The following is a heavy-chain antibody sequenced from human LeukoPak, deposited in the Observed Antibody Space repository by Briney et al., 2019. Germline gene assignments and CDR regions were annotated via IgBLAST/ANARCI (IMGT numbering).Heavy chain of an antibody. J-gene: IGHJ3*02. V-gene: IGHV3-7*03. CDR3: ARGWPAYSSSWYPDDLSDAFDI. CDR1: GSTFSSYW. Sequence: GGSLRLSCAASGSTFSSYWMSWVRQAPGKGLEWVANIKQDGSEKYYVDSVKGRFTISRDNAKNSLYLQMNSLRAEDTAVYYCARGWPAYSSSWYPDDLSDAFDIWGQGTMVTVSS. D-gene: IGHD6-13*01. CDR2: IKQDGSEK.